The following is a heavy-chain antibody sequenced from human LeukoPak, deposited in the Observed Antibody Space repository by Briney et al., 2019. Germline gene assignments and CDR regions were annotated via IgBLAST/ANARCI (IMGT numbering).Heavy chain of an antibody. V-gene: IGHV4-4*07. CDR1: GGSISSYY. CDR2: IYTSGST. J-gene: IGHJ4*02. D-gene: IGHD3-9*01. CDR3: ARAAYDILTGYPISDY. Sequence: SETLSLTCTVSGGSISSYYWSWIRQPAGKGLEWIGRIYTSGSTNYNPSLKSRVTMSVDTSKNQFSLKLSSVTAADTAVYYCARAAYDILTGYPISDYWGQGTLVTVSS.